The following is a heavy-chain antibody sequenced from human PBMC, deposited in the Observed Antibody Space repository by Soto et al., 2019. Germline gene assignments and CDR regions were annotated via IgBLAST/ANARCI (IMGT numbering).Heavy chain of an antibody. CDR2: IIGGDGDK. CDR3: AKDRDPDGIWTLES. J-gene: IGHJ4*02. Sequence: GGSLRLSCAASGFTFRTFCMHWVRQAPGKGLEWGSGIIGGDGDKSYADSVKGRFTISRDNSKDMIFLQMSSLRVDDTAVYYCAKDRDPDGIWTLESWGKGPLVTVS. CDR1: GFTFRTFC. D-gene: IGHD3-3*01. V-gene: IGHV3-23*01.